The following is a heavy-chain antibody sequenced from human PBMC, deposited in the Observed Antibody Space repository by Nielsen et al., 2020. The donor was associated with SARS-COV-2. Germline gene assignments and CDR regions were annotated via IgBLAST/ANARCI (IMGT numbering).Heavy chain of an antibody. CDR2: ISYDGSNK. Sequence: GESLKISCAASGFTFSSYGMHWVRQAPGKGLEWVAVISYDGSNKYYADSVKGRFTISGDNSKNTLYLQMNSLRAEDTAVYYCAKDGPRVNSGSYDYYYYMDVWGKGTTVTVSS. J-gene: IGHJ6*03. V-gene: IGHV3-30*18. D-gene: IGHD1-26*01. CDR1: GFTFSSYG. CDR3: AKDGPRVNSGSYDYYYYMDV.